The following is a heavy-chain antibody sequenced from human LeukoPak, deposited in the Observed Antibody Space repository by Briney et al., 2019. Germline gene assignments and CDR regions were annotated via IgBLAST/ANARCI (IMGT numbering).Heavy chain of an antibody. V-gene: IGHV3-30-3*01. CDR2: ISYDGSNK. D-gene: IGHD6-19*01. CDR3: ARDKAPRYSSGWYYFDY. CDR1: GFTFSSYA. Sequence: GRSLRLSCAASGFTFSSYAMHWVRQAPGKGLEWVAVISYDGSNKYYADSVKGRFTISRDNSKNTLYLQMNSLRAEDTAVYYCARDKAPRYSSGWYYFDYWGQGTLVTVSS. J-gene: IGHJ4*02.